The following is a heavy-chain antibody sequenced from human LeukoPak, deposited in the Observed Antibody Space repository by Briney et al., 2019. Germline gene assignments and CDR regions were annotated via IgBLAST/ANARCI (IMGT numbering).Heavy chain of an antibody. CDR3: ARGGGHSYDYHHY. V-gene: IGHV3-74*01. D-gene: IGHD3-16*01. CDR2: INGGGSTT. Sequence: PGGSLRLSCAASGFSFSSYWMHWVRQAPGEGLVWVSHINGGGSTTRYADSVKGRLTICRDNAKNTLYLQMNSLRAEDTAVYYCARGGGHSYDYHHYWGQGTLVTVSS. CDR1: GFSFSSYW. J-gene: IGHJ4*02.